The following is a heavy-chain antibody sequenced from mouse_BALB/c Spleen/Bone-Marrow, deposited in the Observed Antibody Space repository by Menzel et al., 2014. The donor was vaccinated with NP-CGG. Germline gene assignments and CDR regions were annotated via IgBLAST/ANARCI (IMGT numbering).Heavy chain of an antibody. J-gene: IGHJ4*01. CDR3: ARDGDYDEGYAMDY. CDR2: INPGGGGT. D-gene: IGHD2-4*01. V-gene: IGHV1-54*01. Sequence: VQLQQSGAELVRPGTSVKVSCKASGYAFTNYLIEWVKQRPGQGLEWIGVINPGGGGTNYNEKFKGKATLTADKSSSTAYMQLSSLTSDDSAVYFCARDGDYDEGYAMDYWGQGTSVTVSS. CDR1: GYAFTNYL.